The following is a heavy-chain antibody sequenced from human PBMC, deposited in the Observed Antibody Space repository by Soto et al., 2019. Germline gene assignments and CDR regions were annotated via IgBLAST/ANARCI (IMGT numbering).Heavy chain of an antibody. J-gene: IGHJ5*02. V-gene: IGHV4-4*02. CDR2: IYHSGST. CDR3: AGANWNYGHWFDP. Sequence: PSETLSLTCAVSGGSISSSNWWSWVRQPPGKGLEWIGEIYHSGSTDYNPSLKSRVTISVDKSKNQFSLKLRSVTAADTAVYYCAGANWNYGHWFDPWGQGTLVTVSS. CDR1: GGSISSSNW. D-gene: IGHD1-7*01.